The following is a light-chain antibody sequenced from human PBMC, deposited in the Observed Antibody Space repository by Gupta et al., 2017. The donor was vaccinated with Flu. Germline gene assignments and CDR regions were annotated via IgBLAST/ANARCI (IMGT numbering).Light chain of an antibody. Sequence: FLSASVGDRVTITCRASQGISTYLAWYQQEPGKAPRLLIYAASTLRSGVPSRFSGSGSGTEFTLTISSLQPEDFATYYCQQLNTYPRGLTFGGGTKVEIK. J-gene: IGKJ4*01. CDR3: QQLNTYPRGLT. CDR1: QGISTY. CDR2: AAS. V-gene: IGKV1-9*01.